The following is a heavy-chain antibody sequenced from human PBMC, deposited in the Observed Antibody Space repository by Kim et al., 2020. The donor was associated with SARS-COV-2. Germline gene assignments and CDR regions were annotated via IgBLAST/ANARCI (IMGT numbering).Heavy chain of an antibody. D-gene: IGHD6-13*01. CDR1: GGIFSSYT. CDR3: AARHTNSWSGYGDY. J-gene: IGHJ4*02. V-gene: IGHV1-69*02. CDR2: VVPALGLT. Sequence: SVKVSCKASGGIFSSYTFSWVRQAPGQGLEWMGRVVPALGLTNYAQKFQDRVTITVDKSTSTSYLEVPTLTFDDTAIYFCAARHTNSWSGYGDYWGRETLDTVSS.